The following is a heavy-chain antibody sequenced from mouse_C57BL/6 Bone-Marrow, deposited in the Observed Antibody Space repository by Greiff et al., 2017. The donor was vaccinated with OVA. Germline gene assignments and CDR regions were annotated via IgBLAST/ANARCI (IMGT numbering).Heavy chain of an antibody. V-gene: IGHV5-4*01. Sequence: EVKVEESGGGLVKPGGSLKLSCAASGFTFSSYAMSWVRQTPEKRLEWVATISDGGSYTYYPDNVKGRFTISRDNAKNNLYLQMSHLKSEDTAMYYCARDDYDGFWFAYWGQGTLVTVSA. D-gene: IGHD2-4*01. CDR2: ISDGGSYT. J-gene: IGHJ3*01. CDR1: GFTFSSYA. CDR3: ARDDYDGFWFAY.